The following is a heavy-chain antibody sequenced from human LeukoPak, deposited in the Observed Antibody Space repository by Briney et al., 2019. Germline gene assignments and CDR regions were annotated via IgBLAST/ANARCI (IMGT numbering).Heavy chain of an antibody. D-gene: IGHD3-3*01. Sequence: GASVRVSCKASGYTFTGYYMHWVRQAPGQGLEWMGGINPNSGGTNYAQKFQGRVTMTRDTSISTAYMELSRLRSDDTAVYYCARQRPVWSGPDYWGQGTLVTVSS. CDR3: ARQRPVWSGPDY. CDR2: INPNSGGT. CDR1: GYTFTGYY. J-gene: IGHJ4*02. V-gene: IGHV1-2*02.